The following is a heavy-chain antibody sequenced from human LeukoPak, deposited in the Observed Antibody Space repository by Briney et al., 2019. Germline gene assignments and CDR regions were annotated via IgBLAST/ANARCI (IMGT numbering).Heavy chain of an antibody. Sequence: SETLSLTCTVSGGSISSYYWSWIRQPPGKGLEWIGYIYYSGSTNYNPSLKSRVTISVDTSKNQFSLKLSSVTAADTAVYYCASPSPGGGAAGLFDYWGQGTLVTVSS. CDR1: GGSISSYY. V-gene: IGHV4-59*01. D-gene: IGHD6-13*01. CDR2: IYYSGST. J-gene: IGHJ4*02. CDR3: ASPSPGGGAAGLFDY.